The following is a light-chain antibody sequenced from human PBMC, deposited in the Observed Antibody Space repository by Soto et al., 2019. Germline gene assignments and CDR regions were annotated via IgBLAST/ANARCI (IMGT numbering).Light chain of an antibody. J-gene: IGKJ4*01. CDR1: QSVSSSY. V-gene: IGKV3-20*01. CDR3: HQYGSSPLT. CDR2: GAS. Sequence: EIVLTQSPGTLSLSPGERATLSCRASQSVSSSYLAWYQQKPGQAPRLLIYGASSRATGIPDRFSGSGSGTDFTLTISRLEPEDFAVYYFHQYGSSPLTFGGGTKVGIK.